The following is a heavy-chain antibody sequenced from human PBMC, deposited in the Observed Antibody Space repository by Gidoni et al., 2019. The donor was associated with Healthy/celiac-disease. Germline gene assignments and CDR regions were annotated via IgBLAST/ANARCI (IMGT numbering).Heavy chain of an antibody. V-gene: IGHV3-23*01. D-gene: IGHD3-22*01. Sequence: EVQLLESGGGLVQPGGSQRSAGAAGGAPFSSYAMSSVRQAPGKGLEWVSAIGGGGVSTYFADSVKGRFTISSDNSKNSLYLQMNSLRAEDTAVYYCAKDRGLVVVITTFDYWGQGTLVTVSS. J-gene: IGHJ4*02. CDR2: IGGGGVST. CDR1: GAPFSSYA. CDR3: AKDRGLVVVITTFDY.